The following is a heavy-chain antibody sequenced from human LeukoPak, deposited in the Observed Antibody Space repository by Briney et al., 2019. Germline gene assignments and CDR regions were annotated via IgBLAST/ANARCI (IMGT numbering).Heavy chain of an antibody. CDR2: ISSSGSTI. CDR1: GFTFSSYE. D-gene: IGHD3-22*01. Sequence: GGSLRLSCAASGFTFSSYEMNWVRQAPGKGLEWVSYISSSGSTIYYADSVKGRFTISRDNAKNSLYLQMNSLRAEDTAVYYCARGRGYDSSGYSPYFDYWGQGTLVTVSS. CDR3: ARGRGYDSSGYSPYFDY. V-gene: IGHV3-48*03. J-gene: IGHJ4*02.